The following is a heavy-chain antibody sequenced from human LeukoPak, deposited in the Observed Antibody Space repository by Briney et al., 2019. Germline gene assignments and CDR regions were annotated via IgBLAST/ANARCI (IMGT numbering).Heavy chain of an antibody. V-gene: IGHV4-30-2*01. CDR2: IYHSGST. CDR1: GGSISSGGYS. Sequence: SETLSLTCAVSGGSISSGGYSWSWIRQPPGKGLEWIGYIYHSGSTYYNPSLKSRVTISVDRSKNQFSLKLSSVTAADTAVYYCAAGHTAGGLIFDYWGQGTLVTVSS. CDR3: AAGHTAGGLIFDY. D-gene: IGHD3-16*01. J-gene: IGHJ4*02.